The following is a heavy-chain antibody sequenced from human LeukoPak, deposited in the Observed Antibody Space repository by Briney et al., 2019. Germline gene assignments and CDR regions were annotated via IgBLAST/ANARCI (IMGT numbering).Heavy chain of an antibody. CDR3: ASDSYSPEYFQH. D-gene: IGHD2-15*01. Sequence: GGSLRLSCAASGFTFSSYAMHWVRQAPGKGLEWVAVISYDGSNKYYADSVKGRFTISRGNSKNTLYLQMNSLRAEDTAVYYCASDSYSPEYFQHWGQGTLVTVSS. CDR1: GFTFSSYA. CDR2: ISYDGSNK. V-gene: IGHV3-30*14. J-gene: IGHJ1*01.